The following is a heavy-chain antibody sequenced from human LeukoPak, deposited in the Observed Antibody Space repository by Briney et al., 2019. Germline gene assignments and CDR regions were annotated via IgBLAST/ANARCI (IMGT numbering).Heavy chain of an antibody. CDR1: GFTSSSYA. CDR2: MRTHGGST. J-gene: IGHJ4*02. Sequence: GGSLSLSCAASGFTSSSYAMSWVRPAPGKGLEWVSGMRTHGGSTSYADSVRGRFTISRDNPRNRLYMEMISLRAEDTAVDYCSVMHRYYDGSGYWVQWGQGTLVTVSS. D-gene: IGHD3-22*01. V-gene: IGHV3-23*01. CDR3: SVMHRYYDGSGYWVQ.